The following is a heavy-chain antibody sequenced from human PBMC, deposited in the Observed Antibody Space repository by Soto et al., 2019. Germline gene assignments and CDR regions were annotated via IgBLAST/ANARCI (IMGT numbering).Heavy chain of an antibody. D-gene: IGHD3-10*01. V-gene: IGHV3-13*01. CDR1: GFTVSSYD. J-gene: IGHJ4*02. Sequence: EVQLVESGGGLVQPGGSLRLACAASGFTVSSYDMHWVRRVTGKGLEWVSTLGAGGDTYFPDSVKGRFTISRENAKNSLYLQMNNLGAGDTAVYYCARGTMVRGTLDPGISGPLDYWGQGTLVAVSS. CDR3: ARGTMVRGTLDPGISGPLDY. CDR2: LGAGGDT.